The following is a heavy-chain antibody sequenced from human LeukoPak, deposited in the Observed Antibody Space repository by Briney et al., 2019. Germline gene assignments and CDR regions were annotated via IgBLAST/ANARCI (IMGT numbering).Heavy chain of an antibody. Sequence: GGSLRLSCAASGFTFSTYSMNWVRQAPGKGLEWVSVIYSGGSTYYADSVKGRFTISRDNSKNTLYLQMNSLRAEDTAVYYCARDSYNTAMVTGFMDVWGQGTTVSVSS. V-gene: IGHV3-53*01. CDR3: ARDSYNTAMVTGFMDV. CDR1: GFTFSTYS. CDR2: IYSGGST. J-gene: IGHJ6*02. D-gene: IGHD5-18*01.